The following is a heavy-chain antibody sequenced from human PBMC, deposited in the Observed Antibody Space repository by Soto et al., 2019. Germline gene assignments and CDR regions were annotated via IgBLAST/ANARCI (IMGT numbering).Heavy chain of an antibody. J-gene: IGHJ6*02. Sequence: GGSLRLSCAASGFTFSSYAMHWVRQAPGKGLEWVAVISYDGSNKYYADSVKGRFTISRDNSKNTLYLQMNSLRAEDTAVYYCAKDGAITIFGVERYYGMDVWGQGTTVTVSS. CDR3: AKDGAITIFGVERYYGMDV. CDR2: ISYDGSNK. CDR1: GFTFSSYA. V-gene: IGHV3-30-3*01. D-gene: IGHD3-3*01.